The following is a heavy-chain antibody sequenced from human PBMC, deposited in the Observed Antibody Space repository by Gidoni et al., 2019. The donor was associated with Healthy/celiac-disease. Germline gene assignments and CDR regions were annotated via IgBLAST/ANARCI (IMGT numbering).Heavy chain of an antibody. V-gene: IGHV3-23*01. Sequence: EVQLLESGGGLVQPGGSLRLSCAASGVTFSSYAMSWVRQAPGKGLEWVSAISGSGGSTYYADAVKGRFTISRDNSKNTLYLQMNSLRAEDTAVYYCAKSCAAADILTGYCLDWYFDLWGRGTLVTVSS. CDR1: GVTFSSYA. D-gene: IGHD3-9*01. CDR3: AKSCAAADILTGYCLDWYFDL. J-gene: IGHJ2*01. CDR2: ISGSGGST.